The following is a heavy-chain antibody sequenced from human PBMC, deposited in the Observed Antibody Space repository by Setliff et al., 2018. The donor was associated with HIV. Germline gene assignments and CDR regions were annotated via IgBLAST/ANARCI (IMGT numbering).Heavy chain of an antibody. J-gene: IGHJ3*02. CDR1: GYTFTSYA. CDR3: ARVATGPESFDI. V-gene: IGHV1-3*01. Sequence: ASVKVSCKASGYTFTSYAMHWVRQAPGQRLEWMGWINAGNGNTKYSQKFQGRVTITRDTSASTAYMELSSVTAADTAVYYCARVATGPESFDIWGQGTMVTVSS. D-gene: IGHD3-9*01. CDR2: INAGNGNT.